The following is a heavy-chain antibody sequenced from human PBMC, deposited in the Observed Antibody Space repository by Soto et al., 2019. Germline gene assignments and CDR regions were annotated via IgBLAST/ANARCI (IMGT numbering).Heavy chain of an antibody. CDR2: INHSGST. CDR3: ARLHGYCISSSCHGHYAMDV. CDR1: GGSFSGYY. J-gene: IGHJ6*02. D-gene: IGHD2-2*01. Sequence: PSETLSLTCAVYGGSFSGYYWSWIRQPPGKGLEWIGEINHSGSTNYNPSLKSRVTISLDTSKNQFSLKLSSVTAADTAVYYCARLHGYCISSSCHGHYAMDVWGQGTTVT. V-gene: IGHV4-34*01.